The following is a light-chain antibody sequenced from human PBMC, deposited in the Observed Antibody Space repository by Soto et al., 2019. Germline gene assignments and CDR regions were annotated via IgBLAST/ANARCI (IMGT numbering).Light chain of an antibody. J-gene: IGKJ5*01. V-gene: IGKV3-11*01. Sequence: PGESATLSCRASQTVSITYLTWYRQKPGQAPGLLIYAASNRATGIPARFSGSGSGTDFTLTISSLEPEDFAVYYCQQRNNWPPGITFGQGTRLEIK. CDR2: AAS. CDR3: QQRNNWPPGIT. CDR1: QTVSITY.